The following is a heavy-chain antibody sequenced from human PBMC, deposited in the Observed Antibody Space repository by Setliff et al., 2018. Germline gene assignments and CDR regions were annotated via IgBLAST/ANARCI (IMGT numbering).Heavy chain of an antibody. D-gene: IGHD3-10*01. CDR1: GGTFSSYT. CDR2: IIPILGIA. J-gene: IGHJ5*02. Sequence: ALVKVSCKASGGTFSSYTISWVRRAPGQGLEWMGRIIPILGIANYAQKFQGRVTITADKSTSTAYMELSSLRSEDTAVYYCARDISLGKAAVWFGELKGWFDPWGQGTLVTVSS. V-gene: IGHV1-69*04. CDR3: ARDISLGKAAVWFGELKGWFDP.